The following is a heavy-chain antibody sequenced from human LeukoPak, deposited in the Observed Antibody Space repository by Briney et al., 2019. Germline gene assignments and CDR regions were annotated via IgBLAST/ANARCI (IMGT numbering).Heavy chain of an antibody. CDR3: AKRATMSGATYYFDY. D-gene: IGHD5-12*01. V-gene: IGHV3-23*01. J-gene: IGHJ4*02. CDR1: GFTFGSYA. CDR2: ISGSGGST. Sequence: GGSLRLSCAASGFTFGSYAVSWVRQAPGKGLEWVSAISGSGGSTFYADSVKGRFTISRDNSKNTLYLQMNSLRAEDTAEYYCAKRATMSGATYYFDYWGQGTLVTVSS.